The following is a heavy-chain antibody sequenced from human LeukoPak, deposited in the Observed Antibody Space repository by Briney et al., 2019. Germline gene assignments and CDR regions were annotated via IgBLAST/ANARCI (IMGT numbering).Heavy chain of an antibody. CDR1: GFTFSSCS. D-gene: IGHD6-19*01. CDR2: ISSSSSYI. CDR3: ARDILLTSVAKDY. Sequence: GGSLKLSCAASGFTFSSCSMNWVREAPGKGLEWVSSISSSSSYIYYADSVKGRFTISGDNAKNSLYLQMNSLRAEDTAVYYCARDILLTSVAKDYWGQGTLVSVSS. V-gene: IGHV3-21*01. J-gene: IGHJ4*02.